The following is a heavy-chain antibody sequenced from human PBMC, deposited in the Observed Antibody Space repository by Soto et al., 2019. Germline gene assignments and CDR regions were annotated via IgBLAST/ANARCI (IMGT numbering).Heavy chain of an antibody. J-gene: IGHJ4*01. V-gene: IGHV4-59*01. Sequence: PSETLSLTCSVSGGSISGSYWSWIRQSPGKGLEWLGCVYYTGSTNYSPSLRSRVSISVDTSKNEFSLRLSSVTAADTAVYFCARSVAVPGAHIDYWGHGTQVTVSS. CDR2: VYYTGST. CDR3: ARSVAVPGAHIDY. CDR1: GGSISGSY. D-gene: IGHD6-19*01.